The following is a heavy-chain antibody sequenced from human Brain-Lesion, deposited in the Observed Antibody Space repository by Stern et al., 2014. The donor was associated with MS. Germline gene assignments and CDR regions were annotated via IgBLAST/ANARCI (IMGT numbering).Heavy chain of an antibody. V-gene: IGHV1-8*01. CDR3: ARAVRNQLLSEY. CDR1: GYTFSSYD. Sequence: QVQLVESGAEVKKPGASVKVSCKASGYTFSSYDITWVRQAPGHGLEWMGWMNPYRGNTGYAQKFKGRVSMTSDPSISTVYMELTSLTSDDTAVYFCARAVRNQLLSEYWGQGTLVTVSS. J-gene: IGHJ4*02. D-gene: IGHD2-2*01. CDR2: MNPYRGNT.